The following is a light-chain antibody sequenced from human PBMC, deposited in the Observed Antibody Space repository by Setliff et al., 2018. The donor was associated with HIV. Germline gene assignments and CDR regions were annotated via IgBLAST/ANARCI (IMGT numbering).Light chain of an antibody. V-gene: IGLV2-14*01. CDR2: EVS. CDR1: SSDVGGYNY. CDR3: SSYTNITTRV. J-gene: IGLJ1*01. Sequence: QSALTQPRSVSGSPGQSVTISCTGTSSDVGGYNYVSWYQQHPGKAPKLMIYEVSNRPSGVSSRFSASKSGNTASLTISGLQTEDEADYYCSSYTNITTRVFGTGTKVTVL.